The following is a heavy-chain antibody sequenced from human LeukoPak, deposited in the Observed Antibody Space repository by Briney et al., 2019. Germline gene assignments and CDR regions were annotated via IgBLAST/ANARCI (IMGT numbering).Heavy chain of an antibody. CDR1: GYTFTSYY. J-gene: IGHJ5*02. CDR3: ARDSGLRFLEWLFDP. Sequence: ASVKVSCKASGYTFTSYYMHWVRQAPGQGLEWMGIINPSGGSTSYAQKFQGRVTMTRDTSTSTVYMELSSLRSEDTAAYYCARDSGLRFLEWLFDPWGQGTLVTVSS. V-gene: IGHV1-46*03. D-gene: IGHD3-3*01. CDR2: INPSGGST.